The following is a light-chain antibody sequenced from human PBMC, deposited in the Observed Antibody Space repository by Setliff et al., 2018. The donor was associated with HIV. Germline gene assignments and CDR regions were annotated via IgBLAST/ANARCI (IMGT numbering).Light chain of an antibody. CDR2: DVS. V-gene: IGLV2-14*03. CDR3: SSYTSSSSYV. CDR1: SSDVGGYNY. Sequence: QSALPQPASVSGSPGQSITISCTGTSSDVGGYNYVSWYQQHPGKAPELVIYDVSNRPSGVSNRFSGSKSGNTASLTISGLQADDEADYYCSSYTSSSSYVFGAGTKVTVL. J-gene: IGLJ1*01.